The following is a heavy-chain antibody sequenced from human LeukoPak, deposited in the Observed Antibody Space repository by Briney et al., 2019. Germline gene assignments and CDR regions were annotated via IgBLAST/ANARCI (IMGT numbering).Heavy chain of an antibody. CDR3: ARGLWFGELLDAFDI. D-gene: IGHD3-10*01. V-gene: IGHV4-39*01. CDR1: GGSISSSSYY. J-gene: IGHJ3*02. CDR2: IYYSGST. Sequence: PSETLSLTCTVSGGSISSSSYYWGWIRQPPGKGLEWIGSIYYSGSTYYNPSLRSRVTISVHTSKNQFSLKLSSVTAADTAVYYCARGLWFGELLDAFDIWGQGTMVTVSS.